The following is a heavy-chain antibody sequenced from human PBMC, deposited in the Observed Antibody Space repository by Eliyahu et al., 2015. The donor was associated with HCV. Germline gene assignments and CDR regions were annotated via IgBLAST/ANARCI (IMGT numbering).Heavy chain of an antibody. D-gene: IGHD1-14*01. V-gene: IGHV4-30-2*01. Sequence: QLQLQESGSGLVKPSQTLSLXCXVXXXSISSGGYSWXWIRQPPGKGLEWIGYIYHSGSTYYNPSLKSRVTTSVDRSKNQFSLKLSSVTAADTAVYYCARAITYYFDYWGQGTLVTVSS. CDR1: XXSISSGGYS. CDR2: IYHSGST. J-gene: IGHJ4*02. CDR3: ARAITYYFDY.